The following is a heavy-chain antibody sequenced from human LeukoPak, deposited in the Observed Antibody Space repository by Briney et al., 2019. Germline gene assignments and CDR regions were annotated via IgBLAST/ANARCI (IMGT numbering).Heavy chain of an antibody. CDR1: GYTFTGYY. J-gene: IGHJ4*02. CDR3: ARVRDGYNHFSPGYDY. Sequence: ASVKDSCKASGYTFTGYYMHWVRQAPGQGLEWMGWINPNSGGTNYVQKFQGRVTMTRDTSISTAYMELSRLRSDDTAVYYCARVRDGYNHFSPGYDYWGQGTLVTVSS. D-gene: IGHD5-24*01. V-gene: IGHV1-2*02. CDR2: INPNSGGT.